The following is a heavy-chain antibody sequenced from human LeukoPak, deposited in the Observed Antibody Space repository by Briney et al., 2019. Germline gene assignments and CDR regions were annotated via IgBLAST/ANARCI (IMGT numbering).Heavy chain of an antibody. CDR3: AREVKASGPFDY. J-gene: IGHJ4*02. V-gene: IGHV1-2*02. CDR1: GYTFTGYY. CDR2: INPNSGGT. Sequence: EASVKVSCKASGYTFTGYYMHWVRQAPGQGLEWMGWINPNSGGTNYAQKFQGRVTMTRDTSISTAYMELSRLRSDDTAVYYCAREVKASGPFDYWGQGTLVTASS. D-gene: IGHD2-15*01.